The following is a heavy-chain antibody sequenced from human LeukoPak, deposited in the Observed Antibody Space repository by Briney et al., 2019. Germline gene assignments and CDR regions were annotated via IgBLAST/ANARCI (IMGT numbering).Heavy chain of an antibody. J-gene: IGHJ4*02. Sequence: GGSLRLSCAASGFTFSSYWMTWVRQAPGKGLEWVANIKQDGSEKYYVDSVKGRFTISRDNSKNTLYLQMNSLRAEDTAVYYCARAKGYYDSSGYGGYFDYWGQGTLVTVSS. CDR1: GFTFSSYW. CDR2: IKQDGSEK. V-gene: IGHV3-7*01. CDR3: ARAKGYYDSSGYGGYFDY. D-gene: IGHD3-22*01.